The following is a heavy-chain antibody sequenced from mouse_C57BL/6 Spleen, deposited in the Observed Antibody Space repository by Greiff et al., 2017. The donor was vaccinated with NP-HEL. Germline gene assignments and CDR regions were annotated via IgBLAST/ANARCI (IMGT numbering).Heavy chain of an antibody. CDR1: GYTFTSYD. V-gene: IGHV1-85*01. J-gene: IGHJ4*01. D-gene: IGHD2-1*01. Sequence: VQLQQSGPELVKPGASVKLSCKASGYTFTSYDINWVKQRPGQGLEWIGWIYPRDGSTKYNEKFKGKATLTVDTSSSTAYMELHSLTSEDSAVYFCAREGGGNYDYAMDYWGQGTSVTVSS. CDR3: AREGGGNYDYAMDY. CDR2: IYPRDGST.